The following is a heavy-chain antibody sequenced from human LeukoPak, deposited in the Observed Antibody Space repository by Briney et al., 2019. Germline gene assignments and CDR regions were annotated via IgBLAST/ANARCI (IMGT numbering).Heavy chain of an antibody. CDR3: ARSSITMVRGVMGSWFDP. Sequence: ASVKVSCTASGYTFTSYYMHWVRQAPGQGLEWMGIINPSGGSTSYAQKFQGRVTMTRDMSTSTVYMELSSLRSEDTAVYYCARSSITMVRGVMGSWFDPWGQGTLVTVSS. CDR1: GYTFTSYY. CDR2: INPSGGST. D-gene: IGHD3-10*01. V-gene: IGHV1-46*01. J-gene: IGHJ5*02.